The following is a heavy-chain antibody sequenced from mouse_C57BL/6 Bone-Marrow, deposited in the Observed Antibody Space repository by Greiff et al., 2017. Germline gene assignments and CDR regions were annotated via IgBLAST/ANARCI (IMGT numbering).Heavy chain of an antibody. J-gene: IGHJ3*01. CDR3: ARSYGSSFAWFAY. V-gene: IGHV1-19*01. CDR2: INPYNGGT. D-gene: IGHD1-1*01. CDR1: GYTFTDYY. Sequence: VQLQQSGPVLVKPGASVKMSCKASGYTFTDYYMNWVKQSHGKSLEWIGVINPYNGGTSYNQKFKGKATLTVDKSSSTADMERNSLTSEDSAVYYCARSYGSSFAWFAYWGQGTLVTVSA.